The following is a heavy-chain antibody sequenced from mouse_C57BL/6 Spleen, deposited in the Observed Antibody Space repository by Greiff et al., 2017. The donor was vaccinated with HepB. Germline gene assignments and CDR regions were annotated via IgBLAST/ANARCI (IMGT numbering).Heavy chain of an antibody. Sequence: EVKLVESGGGLVQPGGSLKLSCAASGFTFSDYGMAWVRQAPRKGPEWVAFISNLAYSIYYADTVTGRFTISRENAKNTLYLEMSSLRSEDTAMYYCARRDYYGNDYYAMDYWGQGTSVTVSS. CDR2: ISNLAYSI. D-gene: IGHD1-1*01. CDR1: GFTFSDYG. V-gene: IGHV5-15*01. CDR3: ARRDYYGNDYYAMDY. J-gene: IGHJ4*01.